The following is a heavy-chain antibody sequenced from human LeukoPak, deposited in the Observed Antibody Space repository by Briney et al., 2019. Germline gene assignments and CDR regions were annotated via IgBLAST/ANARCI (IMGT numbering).Heavy chain of an antibody. CDR3: AGAQSSGWFPGSFTLRY. J-gene: IGHJ4*02. CDR1: GFTVSSNY. V-gene: IGHV3-53*01. CDR2: IYSGGST. D-gene: IGHD6-19*01. Sequence: PGGSLRLSCAASGFTVSSNYMSWVRQAPGKGLEWVSVIYSGGSTYYADSVKGRFTISRDNAKNSLYLQMNSLRAEDTAVYYCAGAQSSGWFPGSFTLRYWGQGTLVTVSS.